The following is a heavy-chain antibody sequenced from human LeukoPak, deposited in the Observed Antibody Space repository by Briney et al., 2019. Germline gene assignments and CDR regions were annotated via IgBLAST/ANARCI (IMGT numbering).Heavy chain of an antibody. CDR3: ARHLPRGYAFDI. Sequence: SETLSLTCTVSGGSISSYYWSWIRQPPGKGREWIGYIYYSGSTNYNPSLKSRVTISVDTSKNQFPLKLSSVTAADTAVYYCARHLPRGYAFDIWGQGTMVTVSS. D-gene: IGHD3-10*01. V-gene: IGHV4-59*08. J-gene: IGHJ3*02. CDR1: GGSISSYY. CDR2: IYYSGST.